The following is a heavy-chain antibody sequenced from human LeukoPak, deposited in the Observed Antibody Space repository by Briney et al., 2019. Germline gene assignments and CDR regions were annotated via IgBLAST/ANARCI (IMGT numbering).Heavy chain of an antibody. D-gene: IGHD5-12*01. CDR3: ARVGYSGWNLEY. J-gene: IGHJ4*02. V-gene: IGHV3-7*01. CDR1: GFTFRSYW. CDR2: INQGGSVK. Sequence: GGSLRLSCAASGFTFRSYWMSWVRQAPGKGLEWVADINQGGSVKYYVDSVKGRFTISRDDAKNSLYVQMNSLRDEDTAVYYCARVGYSGWNLEYWGQGTLVTVSS.